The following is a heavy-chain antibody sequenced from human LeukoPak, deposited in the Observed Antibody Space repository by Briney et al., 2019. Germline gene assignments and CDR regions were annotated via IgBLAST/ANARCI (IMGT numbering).Heavy chain of an antibody. J-gene: IGHJ5*02. CDR3: ARFSVAAAGTGWFDP. V-gene: IGHV4-39*07. CDR1: GGSISSSSDY. D-gene: IGHD6-13*01. Sequence: PSETLSLTCTVSGGSISSSSDYWGWIRQPPGKGLEWIGSIYYSGSTNYNPSLKSRVTISVDTSKNQLSLKLSSVTAADTAVYYCARFSVAAAGTGWFDPWGQGTLVTVSA. CDR2: IYYSGST.